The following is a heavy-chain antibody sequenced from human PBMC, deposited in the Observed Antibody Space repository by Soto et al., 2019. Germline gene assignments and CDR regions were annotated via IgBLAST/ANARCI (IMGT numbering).Heavy chain of an antibody. D-gene: IGHD3-10*01. Sequence: SETLSLTCTVSGGSISSYYWNWIRQSPGKGLEWIGYIYYSGSTNYNPSLKSRVTISVDTSKNQFSLKLSSVTAADTAVYYCARQPYGSGTYYPTVWFDPWGQGTLVTVSS. CDR1: GGSISSYY. J-gene: IGHJ5*02. CDR3: ARQPYGSGTYYPTVWFDP. V-gene: IGHV4-59*08. CDR2: IYYSGST.